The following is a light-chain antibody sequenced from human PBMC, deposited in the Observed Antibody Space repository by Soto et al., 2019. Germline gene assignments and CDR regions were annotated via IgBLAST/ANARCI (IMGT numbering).Light chain of an antibody. V-gene: IGKV3-20*01. J-gene: IGKJ4*01. CDR2: GAS. CDR1: QSVSSSY. CDR3: QQYGSSPPLT. Sequence: EIVLTQSPGTLSLSPGERATLSCRASQSVSSSYLAWYQQKPGQAPRLLIYGASSRATVIPDRFSGSGSGTDFTLTISRLEPEGLAVYYCQQYGSSPPLTFGGGTKVEIK.